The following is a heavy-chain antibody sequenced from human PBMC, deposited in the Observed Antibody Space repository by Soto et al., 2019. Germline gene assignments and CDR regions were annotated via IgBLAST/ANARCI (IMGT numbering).Heavy chain of an antibody. CDR1: GFTFSSCT. Sequence: EVQLLESGGGLVQPGGSLRLSCAASGFTFSSCTMSWVRQAPGKGLEWVSAISGSSDNTYYADSVKGRFTVSRDNSKNTLYLQMNSLRAEDTAIYYCAQLTTNWGQGTLLTVSS. CDR2: ISGSSDNT. V-gene: IGHV3-23*01. D-gene: IGHD1-1*01. CDR3: AQLTTN. J-gene: IGHJ4*02.